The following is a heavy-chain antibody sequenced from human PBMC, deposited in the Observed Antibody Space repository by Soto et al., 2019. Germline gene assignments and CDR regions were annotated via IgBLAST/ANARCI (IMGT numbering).Heavy chain of an antibody. D-gene: IGHD5-18*01. Sequence: GGSLGLSCAASGFTFSSYEMNWVRQAPGKGLEWVSYISSSGSTIYYADSVKGRFTISRDNAKNSLYLQMNSLRAEDTAVYYCARGIIQLWNSHYYYYGMDVWGPGTAVTVSS. J-gene: IGHJ6*02. CDR1: GFTFSSYE. CDR3: ARGIIQLWNSHYYYYGMDV. V-gene: IGHV3-48*03. CDR2: ISSSGSTI.